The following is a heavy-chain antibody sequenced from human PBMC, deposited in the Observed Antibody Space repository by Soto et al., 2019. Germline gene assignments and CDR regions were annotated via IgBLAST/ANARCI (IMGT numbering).Heavy chain of an antibody. D-gene: IGHD1-26*01. V-gene: IGHV4-39*01. Sequence: PSETLSLTCSVSGGSISNCDYFWGWIRQRPGKGWECIGSMYYSGTTYNHPSLKSRITISLATPKNQFSLNLSSMTAADTAVYYCAIQSATSLQSSYFDPWGPGTLVTVSS. CDR1: GGSISNCDYF. J-gene: IGHJ5*02. CDR3: AIQSATSLQSSYFDP. CDR2: MYYSGTT.